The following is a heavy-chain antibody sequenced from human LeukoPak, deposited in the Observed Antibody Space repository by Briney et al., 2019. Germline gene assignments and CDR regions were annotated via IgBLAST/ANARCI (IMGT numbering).Heavy chain of an antibody. V-gene: IGHV3-74*01. CDR3: AADVMGARDN. CDR2: INSDGSST. CDR1: GFTFSSYW. J-gene: IGHJ4*02. D-gene: IGHD1-26*01. Sequence: PGRSLRLSCAASGFTFSSYWMHWLRQAPGKGLVWVSRINSDGSSTSYADSVKGRFTISRDNAKNTLYLQMNSLRADDTAVYYCAADVMGARDNWGQGTLVTVSS.